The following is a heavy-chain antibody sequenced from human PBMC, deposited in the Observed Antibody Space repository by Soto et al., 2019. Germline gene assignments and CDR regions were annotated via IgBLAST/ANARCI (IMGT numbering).Heavy chain of an antibody. CDR1: GYSFTSYW. V-gene: IGHV5-51*01. Sequence: PGESLKISCKGSGYSFTSYWIGWVRQMPGKGLEGMGIIYPGDSDTRYSPSFQGQVTISADKSISTAYLQWSSLKASDTAMYYCARHVGDSSSWYYYYYGMDVWGQGTTVTVSS. CDR2: IYPGDSDT. D-gene: IGHD6-13*01. J-gene: IGHJ6*02. CDR3: ARHVGDSSSWYYYYYGMDV.